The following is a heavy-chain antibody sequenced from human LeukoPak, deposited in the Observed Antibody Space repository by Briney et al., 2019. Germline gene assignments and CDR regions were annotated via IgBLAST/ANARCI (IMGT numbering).Heavy chain of an antibody. J-gene: IGHJ4*02. CDR2: ISYSSSYSSSTI. CDR3: ARDGRGVEVRFLEWLFDEPFDY. V-gene: IGHV3-48*01. Sequence: GGSLRLSCAASGFSFSSYSMNWVRQAPGKGLEWVSYISYSSSYSSSTIYYTDSVKGRFTISRDNAKNSLFLQMNSLRAEDTAVYYCARDGRGVEVRFLEWLFDEPFDYWGQGTLVTVSS. CDR1: GFSFSSYS. D-gene: IGHD3-3*01.